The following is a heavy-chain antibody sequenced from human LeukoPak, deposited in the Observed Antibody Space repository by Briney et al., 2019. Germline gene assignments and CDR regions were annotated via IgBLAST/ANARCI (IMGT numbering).Heavy chain of an antibody. CDR1: GFTFNTNA. CDR2: IGNTET. D-gene: IGHD2-21*01. Sequence: GGSLRLSCATSGFTFNTNAMSWARQAPGKGLEWVSTIGNTETFYADSVAGRFTTSRDNSKNTVYLHMNSLRVEDTAVYYCAKDWIQFNRVFDCFDSWGQGTLVTVSS. J-gene: IGHJ4*02. V-gene: IGHV3-23*01. CDR3: AKDWIQFNRVFDCFDS.